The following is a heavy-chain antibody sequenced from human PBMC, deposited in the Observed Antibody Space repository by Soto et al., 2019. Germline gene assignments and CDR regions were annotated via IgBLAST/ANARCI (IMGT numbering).Heavy chain of an antibody. CDR1: GGSISSSSYY. V-gene: IGHV4-39*01. J-gene: IGHJ4*02. D-gene: IGHD3-16*01. CDR2: IYYSGST. CDR3: ARVGPMSTFDY. Sequence: VXPSETLSLTCTVSGGSISSSSYYWGWIRQPPGKGLEWIGXIYYSGSTYYNPSLKSRVXLPVDTSKNQSSLQPSSVTAAATAVYSWARVGPMSTFDYWGQGTLVTVSS.